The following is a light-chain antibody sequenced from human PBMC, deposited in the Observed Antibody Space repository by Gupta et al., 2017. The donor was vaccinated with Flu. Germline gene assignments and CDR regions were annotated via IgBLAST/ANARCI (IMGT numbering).Light chain of an antibody. V-gene: IGKV1-39*01. J-gene: IGKJ4*01. CDR2: TSS. Sequence: PSALSASVGDRVTITCRASQDINNSLNWYQQKPGKAPHLLIYTSSTLQSGVPSRFSGSRSGTDFTLTISMLQPEDFATYYCQHTYAFARSFGGGT. CDR1: QDINNS. CDR3: QHTYAFARS.